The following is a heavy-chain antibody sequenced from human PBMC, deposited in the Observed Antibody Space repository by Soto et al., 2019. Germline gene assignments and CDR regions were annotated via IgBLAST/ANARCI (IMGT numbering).Heavy chain of an antibody. Sequence: ASVKVSSKTSGYSFTRYGIRWVGQGTGQGLEWMGWISAYNGNTNYAQKLQGRVTMTTDTSTSTAYMELRSLRSDDTAVYYCARDPGITMVRGVPRPWGQGTLVTVSS. J-gene: IGHJ5*02. CDR2: ISAYNGNT. D-gene: IGHD3-10*01. V-gene: IGHV1-18*01. CDR1: GYSFTRYG. CDR3: ARDPGITMVRGVPRP.